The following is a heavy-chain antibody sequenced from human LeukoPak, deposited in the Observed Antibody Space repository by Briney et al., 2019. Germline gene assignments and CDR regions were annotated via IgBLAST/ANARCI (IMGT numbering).Heavy chain of an antibody. J-gene: IGHJ4*02. Sequence: PSETLSLTCAVSGGSVTTTNFDWAWIRQPPGQGLEWIATISSSGKSYYNPYLMSRVNISVDTSKNQFSLDVTSVTAADTSLFYCARFKGGTGFDYWGRGILVIVS. V-gene: IGHV4-39*01. CDR3: ARFKGGTGFDY. CDR2: ISSSGKS. CDR1: GGSVTTTNFD. D-gene: IGHD1-26*01.